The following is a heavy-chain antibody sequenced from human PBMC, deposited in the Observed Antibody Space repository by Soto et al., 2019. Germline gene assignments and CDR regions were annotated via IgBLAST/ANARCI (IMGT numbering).Heavy chain of an antibody. V-gene: IGHV1-69*13. CDR3: ARFLGGAGSYYDGQNYNYYNGMDV. J-gene: IGHJ6*02. D-gene: IGHD3-10*01. Sequence: SVKVSCKASGGPYNSFAISWVRQAPGQGLEWIGGIIPVFGTATYAQKFKGRVTITAEESTSTAYMELSSLTSEDTAVYYCARFLGGAGSYYDGQNYNYYNGMDVWGQGTTV. CDR1: GGPYNSFA. CDR2: IIPVFGTA.